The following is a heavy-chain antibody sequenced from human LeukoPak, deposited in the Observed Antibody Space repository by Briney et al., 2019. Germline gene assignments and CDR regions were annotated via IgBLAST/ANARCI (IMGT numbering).Heavy chain of an antibody. J-gene: IGHJ4*02. CDR3: ARGTRTGYNLEPFDY. CDR2: IYYSGST. CDR1: GGSMSSYY. Sequence: SETLSLTCTVSGGSMSSYYWSWIRQPPGKGLEWIGYIYYSGSTKYNPSLKSRVTISVDTSKNQFSLKLSSVTAADTAVYYCARGTRTGYNLEPFDYWGQGTLVTVSS. D-gene: IGHD5-24*01. V-gene: IGHV4-59*08.